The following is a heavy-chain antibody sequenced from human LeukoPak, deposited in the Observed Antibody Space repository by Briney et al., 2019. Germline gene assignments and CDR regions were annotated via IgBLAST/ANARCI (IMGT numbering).Heavy chain of an antibody. CDR2: ISGGSTYT. V-gene: IGHV3-11*05. Sequence: PGGSLRLSCAVSGFTFSDHYMSWIRQAPGKRLEWVSYISGGSTYTNYADSVEGRFTISRDNAKNSLYLQMNSLRAEDTAVYYCARGDYGGDYFDYWGQGTLVTVSS. J-gene: IGHJ4*02. D-gene: IGHD4-23*01. CDR1: GFTFSDHY. CDR3: ARGDYGGDYFDY.